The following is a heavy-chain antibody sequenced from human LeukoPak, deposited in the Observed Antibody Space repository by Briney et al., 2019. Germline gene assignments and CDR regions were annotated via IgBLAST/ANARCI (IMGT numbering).Heavy chain of an antibody. CDR2: INTNTGNP. D-gene: IGHD2-2*01. CDR1: GYTFTSFG. CDR3: AREYIVVVPAAVENWFDP. Sequence: ASVKVSCKASGYTFTSFGIHWVRQAPGQGLEWMGWINTNTGNPTYAQGFTGRFVFSLDTSVSTAYLQISSLKAEDTAVYYCAREYIVVVPAAVENWFDPWGQGTLVTVSS. V-gene: IGHV7-4-1*02. J-gene: IGHJ5*02.